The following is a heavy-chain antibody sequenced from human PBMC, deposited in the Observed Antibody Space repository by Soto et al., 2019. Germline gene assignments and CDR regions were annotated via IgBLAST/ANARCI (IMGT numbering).Heavy chain of an antibody. CDR1: GFTFGIYP. CDR3: ASFGTTVTTLSYYYYGMDV. CDR2: ISYDGSNK. D-gene: IGHD4-17*01. J-gene: IGHJ6*02. V-gene: IGHV3-30-3*01. Sequence: SLSLASEDSGFTFGIYPMHLVRQATGKGLKWVAVISYDGSNKYYADSVKGRFTISRDNSKNTLYLQMNSLRAEDTAVYYCASFGTTVTTLSYYYYGMDVWGQGTTVT.